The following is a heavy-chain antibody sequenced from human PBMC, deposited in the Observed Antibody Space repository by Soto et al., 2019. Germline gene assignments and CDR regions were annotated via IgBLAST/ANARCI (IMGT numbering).Heavy chain of an antibody. CDR1: GYSFSRYW. V-gene: IGHV5-51*01. Sequence: GESLKISCKGSGYSFSRYWIAWVRQTPGKGLEWMGLIYPGDSDTRYSPSFQGQVTISADKSITTAYLQWSSLKASDTAIFYCARDTFSGDSSGPHYWGQGTLVTVSS. J-gene: IGHJ4*02. CDR2: IYPGDSDT. CDR3: ARDTFSGDSSGPHY. D-gene: IGHD3-22*01.